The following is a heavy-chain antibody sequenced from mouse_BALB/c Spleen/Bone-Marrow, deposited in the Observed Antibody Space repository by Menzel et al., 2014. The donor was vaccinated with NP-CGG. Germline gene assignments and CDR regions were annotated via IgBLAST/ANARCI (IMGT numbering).Heavy chain of an antibody. V-gene: IGHV1-5*01. Sequence: EAQLQQSGTVLARPGAAVKMSCKASGYTFSNYWMHWVKQRPGQGLEWIGTIYPGNSDTTYNRKFKGKAKLTAVTSTSTAYMELSSLTNEDSAVYYCTTLARSDFDYWGQGTTLTVSS. CDR2: IYPGNSDT. CDR3: TTLARSDFDY. J-gene: IGHJ2*01. D-gene: IGHD3-1*01. CDR1: GYTFSNYW.